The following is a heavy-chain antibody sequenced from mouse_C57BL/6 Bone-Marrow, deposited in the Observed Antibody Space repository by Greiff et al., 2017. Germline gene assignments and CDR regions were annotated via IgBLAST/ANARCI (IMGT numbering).Heavy chain of an antibody. D-gene: IGHD2-3*01. CDR1: GFTFSSYG. CDR3: ARPPYDGYYLWFAY. Sequence: EVKLVESGGDLVKPGGSLKLSCAASGFTFSSYGMSWVRQTPDKRLEWVATISSGGSYTYYPDSVKGRFTISRDNAKNTLYLQMSSLKSEDTAMYYCARPPYDGYYLWFAYWGQGTLVTVSA. V-gene: IGHV5-6*02. CDR2: ISSGGSYT. J-gene: IGHJ3*01.